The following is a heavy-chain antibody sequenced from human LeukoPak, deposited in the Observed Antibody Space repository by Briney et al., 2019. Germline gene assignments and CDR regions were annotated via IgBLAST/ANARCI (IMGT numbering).Heavy chain of an antibody. D-gene: IGHD4-11*01. CDR1: GGSISSGSYY. CDR3: ARRYSNYFFDY. V-gene: IGHV4-61*02. J-gene: IGHJ4*02. Sequence: SQTLSLTCTVSGGSISSGSYYWSWIRQPAGKGLEWVGRIYTSGSTNYNPSLKRRVPISVDTSKNQFSLKLSSVTAADTAVYYCARRYSNYFFDYWGQGTLVTVSS. CDR2: IYTSGST.